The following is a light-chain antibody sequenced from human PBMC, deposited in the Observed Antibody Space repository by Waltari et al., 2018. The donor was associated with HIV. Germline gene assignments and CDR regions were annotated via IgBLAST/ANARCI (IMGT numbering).Light chain of an antibody. CDR1: QSLLYSPNNKNF. CDR2: WAS. V-gene: IGKV4-1*01. Sequence: DIVMTQTPDSLIVSPGERASINCRSNQSLLYSPNNKNFLVWYQQKPGQPPKLLIYWASRCESGVPSRFKWRGSGTNFTLTISSLQPEDVATYFCQQYFSTPWTFGQGTKV. J-gene: IGKJ1*01. CDR3: QQYFSTPWT.